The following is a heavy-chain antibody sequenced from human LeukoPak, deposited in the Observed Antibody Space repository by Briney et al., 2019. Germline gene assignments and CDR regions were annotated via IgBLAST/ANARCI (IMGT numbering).Heavy chain of an antibody. J-gene: IGHJ5*02. CDR1: GYTFAIYG. V-gene: IGHV1-18*01. Sequence: ASVKVSRKASGYTFAIYGISWVRQAPGQGLEWMAWISPYDGDTNYAQNFEGRVTMTTETSTSTAYMELRSLRSDDTAIYYCARDYCTRGGDCYKEDLFDPWGQGTLVTVSS. D-gene: IGHD2-21*02. CDR2: ISPYDGDT. CDR3: ARDYCTRGGDCYKEDLFDP.